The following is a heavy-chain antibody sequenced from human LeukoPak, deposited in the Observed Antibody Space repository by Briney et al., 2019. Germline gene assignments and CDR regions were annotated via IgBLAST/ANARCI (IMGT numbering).Heavy chain of an antibody. J-gene: IGHJ4*02. Sequence: GGSLRLSCAASGFIVSSNYMSWVRQAPGKGLEWVSFIYSGGSTYYTDSVKGRFTISRDNSKNTLYLQMNSLRAEDTAVYYCARRAGDYSHPYDYWGQGILVTVSS. V-gene: IGHV3-53*01. CDR1: GFIVSSNY. D-gene: IGHD3-22*01. CDR2: IYSGGST. CDR3: ARRAGDYSHPYDY.